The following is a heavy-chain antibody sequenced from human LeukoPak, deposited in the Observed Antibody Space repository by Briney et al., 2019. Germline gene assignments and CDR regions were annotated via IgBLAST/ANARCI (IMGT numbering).Heavy chain of an antibody. Sequence: KAGGSLRLSCAASGFTFSSFNMNWVRQAPGKAMEWVSSITSSGTHIFYADSVRGRFTISRDNAKNSLYLQMDSLGPDDTAVYYCARGRGGYVTTGLPYYFDYWGQGTLVTVSS. CDR1: GFTFSSFN. D-gene: IGHD5-12*01. CDR2: ITSSGTHI. V-gene: IGHV3-21*01. CDR3: ARGRGGYVTTGLPYYFDY. J-gene: IGHJ4*02.